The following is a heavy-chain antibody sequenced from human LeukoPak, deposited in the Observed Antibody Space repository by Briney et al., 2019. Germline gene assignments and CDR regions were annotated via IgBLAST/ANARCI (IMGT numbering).Heavy chain of an antibody. CDR1: GYTFTSYG. V-gene: IGHV1-18*01. J-gene: IGHJ3*02. CDR2: ISAYNGNT. D-gene: IGHD4-17*01. Sequence: APVKVSCKASGYTFTSYGISWVRQAPGQGLEWMGWISAYNGNTNYAQKLQGRVTMTTDTSTSTAYMELRSLRSDDTAVYYCASTANDYGDYWAFDIWGQGTMVTVSS. CDR3: ASTANDYGDYWAFDI.